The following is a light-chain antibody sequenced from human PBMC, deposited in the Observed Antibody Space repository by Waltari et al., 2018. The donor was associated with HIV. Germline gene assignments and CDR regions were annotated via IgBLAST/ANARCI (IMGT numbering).Light chain of an antibody. CDR3: QHSRA. J-gene: IGKJ1*01. Sequence: DIQMTQSPSSVSASVGDRVTITCRASQTINNHLNWYQQKPGKAPKLLIYAASSLQSGVPSRFSGSVSGTDFTLTISSLQPEDFTTYFCQHSRAFGQGTKVEIK. CDR2: AAS. CDR1: QTINNH. V-gene: IGKV1-39*01.